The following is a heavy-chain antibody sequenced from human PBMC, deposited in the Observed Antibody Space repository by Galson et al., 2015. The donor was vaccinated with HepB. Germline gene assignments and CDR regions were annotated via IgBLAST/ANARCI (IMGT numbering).Heavy chain of an antibody. CDR1: GDSVSGNSVA. CDR3: ARTDCTGGICARPFDY. D-gene: IGHD2-8*02. CDR2: THYRSRWYN. V-gene: IGHV6-1*01. Sequence: CAISGDSVSGNSVAWDWIRQSPSRGLEWLAGTHYRSRWYNDYAVSVKSRLNISPDTSKNQFSLQLNSVTPEDTAVYYCARTDCTGGICARPFDYWGQGILVTVSS. J-gene: IGHJ4*02.